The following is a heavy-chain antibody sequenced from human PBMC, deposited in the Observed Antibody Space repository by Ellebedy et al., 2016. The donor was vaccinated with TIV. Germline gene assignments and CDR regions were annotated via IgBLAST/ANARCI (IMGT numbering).Heavy chain of an antibody. CDR1: GCTFTSYY. CDR2: INPSDGDT. CDR3: ARTPRIAARYPYEY. J-gene: IGHJ4*02. Sequence: ASVKVSXKASGCTFTSYYLHWVRQAPGQRLEWMGIINPSDGDTRYAQKFQGRVTMTRDTSTSRVYMELSSLRSDDAAVYYCARTPRIAARYPYEYWGQGTLVTASS. D-gene: IGHD6-6*01. V-gene: IGHV1-46*01.